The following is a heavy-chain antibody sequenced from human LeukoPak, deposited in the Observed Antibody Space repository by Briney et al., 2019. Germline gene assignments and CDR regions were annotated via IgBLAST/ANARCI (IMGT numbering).Heavy chain of an antibody. CDR1: GGSISSGHW. D-gene: IGHD3-10*01. CDR2: IYQSGTT. J-gene: IGHJ4*02. V-gene: IGHV4-4*02. CDR3: ASTYFGSGSYPLDY. Sequence: KPSETLSLTCAVFGGSISSGHWWSWVRQPPMKGLEWIGEIYQSGTTNYNPSLNSRVTISIDKSRNQFSLKLTSVTAADTAVYYCASTYFGSGSYPLDYWGQGILVTVSS.